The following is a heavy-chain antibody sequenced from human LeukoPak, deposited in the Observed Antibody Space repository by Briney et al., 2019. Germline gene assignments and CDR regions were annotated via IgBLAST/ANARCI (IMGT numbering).Heavy chain of an antibody. V-gene: IGHV4-30-4*01. CDR3: ARDLLGYGDYVS. Sequence: SETLSLTCTVSGGSINSGNYYCPWICQPPGKGLEWIGYLYYSGGTYYNPSLRGRVTISVDPSQNQLSLKLNSVTAADPAVYYCARDLLGYGDYVSWGQGALVTVSS. CDR2: LYYSGGT. D-gene: IGHD4-17*01. J-gene: IGHJ5*02. CDR1: GGSINSGNYY.